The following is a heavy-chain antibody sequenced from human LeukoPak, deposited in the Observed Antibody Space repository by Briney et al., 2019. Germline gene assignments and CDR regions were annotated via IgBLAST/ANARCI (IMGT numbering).Heavy chain of an antibody. D-gene: IGHD2-2*01. CDR3: ARGRPIVVVPAGTHSP. CDR1: GGSISSGGYY. V-gene: IGHV4-31*03. CDR2: IYYSGST. J-gene: IGHJ5*02. Sequence: SETLSLTCTVSGGSISSGGYYWSWIRQHPGKGLEWIGYIYYSGSTYYNPSLKSRVTISVDTSKNQFSLKLSSVTAADTAVYYCARGRPIVVVPAGTHSPWGQGTLVTVSS.